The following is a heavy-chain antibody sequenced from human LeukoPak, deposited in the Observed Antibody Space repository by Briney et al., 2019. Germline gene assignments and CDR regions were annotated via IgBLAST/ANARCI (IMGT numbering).Heavy chain of an antibody. CDR2: ISGSGGST. CDR3: AKGRGSYWGYFDY. Sequence: PGGSLRLSCAASRFTFSSYAMNWVRQAPGKGLEWVSAISGSGGSTYYADSVKGRFTISRDNPKNTLYLQMNSLRAEDTAVYYCAKGRGSYWGYFDYWGQGTLVTVSS. D-gene: IGHD1-26*01. V-gene: IGHV3-23*01. J-gene: IGHJ4*02. CDR1: RFTFSSYA.